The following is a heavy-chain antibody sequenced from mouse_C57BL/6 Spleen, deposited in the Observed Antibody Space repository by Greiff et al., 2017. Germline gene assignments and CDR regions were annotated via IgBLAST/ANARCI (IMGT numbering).Heavy chain of an antibody. CDR2: ISSGSSTI. CDR1: GFTFSDYG. V-gene: IGHV5-17*01. J-gene: IGHJ4*01. CDR3: ARSHGSSSYAMDY. D-gene: IGHD1-1*01. Sequence: DVKLQESGGGLVKPGGSLKLSCAASGFTFSDYGMHWVRQAPEKGLEWVAYISSGSSTIYYADTVKGRFTISRDNAKNTLFLQMTSLRSEDTAMYYCARSHGSSSYAMDYWGQGTSVTVSS.